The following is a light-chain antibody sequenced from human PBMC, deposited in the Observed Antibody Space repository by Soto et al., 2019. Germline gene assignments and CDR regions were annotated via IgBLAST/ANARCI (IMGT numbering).Light chain of an antibody. V-gene: IGKV1-39*01. CDR2: AAS. CDR3: QQTYTAPGT. CDR1: QTIKTY. J-gene: IGKJ1*01. Sequence: DIQMTQSPSPLSASVGDSVTITCRESQTIKTYLNWYRHKPGKAPELLIYAASRLQSGVASRFSGSGSGTYFILTISSLQPDDLATYYCQQTYTAPGTFGQGTKVEI.